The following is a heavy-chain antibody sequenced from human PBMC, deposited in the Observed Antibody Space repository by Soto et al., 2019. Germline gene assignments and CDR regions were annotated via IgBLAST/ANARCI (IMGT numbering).Heavy chain of an antibody. J-gene: IGHJ6*02. Sequence: PGESLKISCKGSGYNFSNYWIGWVRQMPGKGLEWMGIIYPGDSDIRYSPSFQGQVTIPADKSISTAYLQWSSLKASDTAMYYCARRGGVPAAGTFYYYGMDVWGQGATVTVSS. V-gene: IGHV5-51*01. CDR1: GYNFSNYW. CDR2: IYPGDSDI. D-gene: IGHD6-13*01. CDR3: ARRGGVPAAGTFYYYGMDV.